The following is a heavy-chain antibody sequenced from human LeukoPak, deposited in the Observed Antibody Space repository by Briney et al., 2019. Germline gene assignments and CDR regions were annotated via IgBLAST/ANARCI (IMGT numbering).Heavy chain of an antibody. J-gene: IGHJ6*03. CDR1: GGSISSYY. D-gene: IGHD3-3*01. Sequence: SETLSLTCTVSGGSISSYYWSWIRQPPGKGLEWIGYIYYSGSTNYNPSLKSRVTISVDTSKNQFSLKLSSATAADTAVYYCARDRRRVNFGVVKQSYYYYYMDVWGKGTTVTVSS. CDR2: IYYSGST. V-gene: IGHV4-59*01. CDR3: ARDRRRVNFGVVKQSYYYYYMDV.